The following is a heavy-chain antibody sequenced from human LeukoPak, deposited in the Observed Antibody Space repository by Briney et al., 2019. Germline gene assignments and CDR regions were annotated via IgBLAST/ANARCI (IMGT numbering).Heavy chain of an antibody. D-gene: IGHD2-15*01. CDR1: GGPISDYY. CDR2: MYYSGAT. Sequence: SETLSLTCTVSGGPISDYYWSWIRQHPGKGLEWLGYMYYSGATNYNPSLRSRVTISVDTSKNRVSLKLSSVTAADTAVYSCARHHRTKYCSGGSCYSGWFDPWGQGTLVTVSS. J-gene: IGHJ5*02. V-gene: IGHV4-59*08. CDR3: ARHHRTKYCSGGSCYSGWFDP.